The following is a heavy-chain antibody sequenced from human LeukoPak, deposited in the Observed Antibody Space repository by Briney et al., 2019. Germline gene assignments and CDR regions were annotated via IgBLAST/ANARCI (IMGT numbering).Heavy chain of an antibody. D-gene: IGHD4-4*01. CDR3: AADYTYYYGMDV. CDR1: GGTFSSYA. J-gene: IGHJ6*02. V-gene: IGHV1-69*01. CDR2: IIPIFGTA. Sequence: ASVKVSCKASGGTFSSYAISWVRQAPGQGLEWMGGIIPIFGTANYAQKFQGRVTITADESTSTAYMELSSLRSEDTAVYYCAADYTYYYGMDVWGQGTTVTVSS.